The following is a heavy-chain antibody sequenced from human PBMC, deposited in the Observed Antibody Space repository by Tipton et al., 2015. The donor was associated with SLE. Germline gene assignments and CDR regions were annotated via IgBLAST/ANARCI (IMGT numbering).Heavy chain of an antibody. CDR1: GYSISSGYY. J-gene: IGHJ5*02. V-gene: IGHV4-61*01. CDR2: IYTSGST. CDR3: ARGGGYYQDWFDP. Sequence: TLSLTCAVSGYSISSGYYWSWIRQPPGKGLEWIGYIYTSGSTNYNPSLKSRVTISVDTSKNQFSLKLSSVTAADTAVYYCARGGGYYQDWFDPWGQGTLVTVSS. D-gene: IGHD3-3*01.